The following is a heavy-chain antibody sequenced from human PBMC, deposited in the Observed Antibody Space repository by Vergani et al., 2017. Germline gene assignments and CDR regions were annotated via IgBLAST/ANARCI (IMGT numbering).Heavy chain of an antibody. CDR3: ARWDFGILTGYRY. CDR1: GYTFSNYY. Sequence: QVQVVQSGAEVKKSGASVKVSCKTSGYTFSNYYMHLVRQAPGQGLEWMGISNPSGGHTNYAQKFQGRVTMTRDTSTSTVYVELSRLRCEDTAIYYCARWDFGILTGYRYWGEGTLVTVSA. J-gene: IGHJ4*02. V-gene: IGHV1-46*03. D-gene: IGHD3-9*01. CDR2: SNPSGGHT.